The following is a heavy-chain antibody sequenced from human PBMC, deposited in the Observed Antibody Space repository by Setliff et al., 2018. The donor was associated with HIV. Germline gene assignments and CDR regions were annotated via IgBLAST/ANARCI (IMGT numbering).Heavy chain of an antibody. CDR3: VRGVFDY. J-gene: IGHJ4*02. CDR2: TRNKANGYIT. CDR1: GFTLSDYY. Sequence: GSLRLSCAVSGFTLSDYYMDWVRQAPGKGLEWVGRTRNKANGYITEYGASVQGRFTISRDNSKDSLSLQMNNLKAEDTAIYYCVRGVFDYWGQGVLVTVSS. V-gene: IGHV3-72*01.